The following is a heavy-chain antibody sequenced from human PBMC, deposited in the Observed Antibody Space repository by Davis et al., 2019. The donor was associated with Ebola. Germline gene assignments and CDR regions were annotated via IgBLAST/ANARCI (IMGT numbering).Heavy chain of an antibody. CDR3: AIPDCSGANCYSVYIKN. V-gene: IGHV3-33*01. CDR2: IWYGGSRK. J-gene: IGHJ4*02. Sequence: GESLKISCAASGFNFRNYGMHWVRQAPDKGLEWVAVIWYGGSRKYYVDSVKGRFTISRDNSNNLLYLQMNSLSADDTAVYYCAIPDCSGANCYSVYIKNWGQGTLVTVSS. D-gene: IGHD2-15*01. CDR1: GFNFRNYG.